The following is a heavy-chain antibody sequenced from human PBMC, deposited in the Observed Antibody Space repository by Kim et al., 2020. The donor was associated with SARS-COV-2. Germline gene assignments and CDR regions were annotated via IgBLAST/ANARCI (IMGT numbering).Heavy chain of an antibody. CDR1: GYTFSSYV. CDR2: INAGDGNT. Sequence: ASVKVSCKASGYTFSSYVMHWVRQAPGQRLEWMGWINAGDGNTKYSQKFQGRVTLTRDTSASTAYMELTSLRFEDTAVYYCARGPDYGDYSYYYYYGIDVWGQGTTVTVSS. J-gene: IGHJ6*02. V-gene: IGHV1-3*01. CDR3: ARGPDYGDYSYYYYYGIDV. D-gene: IGHD4-17*01.